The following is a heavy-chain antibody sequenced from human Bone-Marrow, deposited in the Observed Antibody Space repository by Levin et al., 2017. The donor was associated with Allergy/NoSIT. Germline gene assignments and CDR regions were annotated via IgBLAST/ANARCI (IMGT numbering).Heavy chain of an antibody. CDR3: AALNYFGSGTHNY. D-gene: IGHD3-10*01. CDR2: IYYRGNT. V-gene: IGHV4-59*01. Sequence: KSSETLSLTCTVSDGPITSYYWSWIRQPPGKGLEWIGYIYYRGNTDFNPSLRSRVAMSIDTSKNQFSLRLTSVTAADTAVYYCAALNYFGSGTHNYWGQGTLVTVSS. CDR1: DGPITSYY. J-gene: IGHJ4*02.